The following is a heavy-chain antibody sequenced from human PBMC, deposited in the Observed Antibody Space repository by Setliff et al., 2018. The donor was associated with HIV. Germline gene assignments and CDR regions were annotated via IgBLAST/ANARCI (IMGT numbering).Heavy chain of an antibody. Sequence: NPSETLSLTCTVSGGSISTDYWTWVRQSAGKGLEWIGRIQTSEGTKYNPSLNSRVTVSIDTPKNQFSLDLTSVTAADTAVYYCARGGYGSGNAYYFADWGQGTLVTVSS. CDR1: GGSISTDY. CDR2: IQTSEGT. V-gene: IGHV4-4*07. D-gene: IGHD3-10*01. CDR3: ARGGYGSGNAYYFAD. J-gene: IGHJ4*02.